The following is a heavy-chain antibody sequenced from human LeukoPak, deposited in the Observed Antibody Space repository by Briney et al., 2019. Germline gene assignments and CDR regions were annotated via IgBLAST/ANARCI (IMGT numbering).Heavy chain of an antibody. CDR1: GFTFSSYG. D-gene: IGHD3-22*01. CDR3: AEGPHHYYDSSGYFDAFDI. J-gene: IGHJ3*02. Sequence: PGGSLRLSCAASGFTFSSYGMHWVRQAPGKGLEWVAFIRYDGSNKYYADSVKGRFTISRDNSKNTLYLQMNSLRAEDTAVYYCAEGPHHYYDSSGYFDAFDIWGQGTMVTVSS. V-gene: IGHV3-30*02. CDR2: IRYDGSNK.